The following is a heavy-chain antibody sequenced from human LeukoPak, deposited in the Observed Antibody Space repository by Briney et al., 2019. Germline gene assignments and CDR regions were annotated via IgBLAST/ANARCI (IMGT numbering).Heavy chain of an antibody. V-gene: IGHV4-38-2*02. Sequence: SETLSLTCTVSGYSISSGYYWGWIRQPPGKGLEWIGSIYHSGSTYYNPSLKSRVTISVDTSKNQFSLKLSSVTAADTAVYYCARGRHSYYYGSGRLTEYYFDYWGQGTLVTVSS. D-gene: IGHD3-10*01. CDR2: IYHSGST. J-gene: IGHJ4*02. CDR1: GYSISSGYY. CDR3: ARGRHSYYYGSGRLTEYYFDY.